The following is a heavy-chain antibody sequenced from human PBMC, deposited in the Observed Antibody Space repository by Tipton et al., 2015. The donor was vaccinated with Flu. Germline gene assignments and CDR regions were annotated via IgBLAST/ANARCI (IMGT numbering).Heavy chain of an antibody. CDR2: ISSSSTYI. Sequence: SGFTFSTYIMSWVRQAPGKGLEWVSSISSSSTYIYYTDSVKGRFTISRDDAKHSVYLHMDSLRAEDTAVYYCASSTLTTDRDHDAFDIWGQGTMVTVSS. CDR3: ASSTLTTDRDHDAFDI. D-gene: IGHD4-17*01. V-gene: IGHV3-21*01. J-gene: IGHJ3*02. CDR1: GFTFSTYI.